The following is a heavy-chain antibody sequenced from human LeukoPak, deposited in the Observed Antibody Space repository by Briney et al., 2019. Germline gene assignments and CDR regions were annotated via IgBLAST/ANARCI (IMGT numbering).Heavy chain of an antibody. J-gene: IGHJ4*02. CDR1: GYTFTGYY. V-gene: IGHV1-2*06. D-gene: IGHD3-10*01. CDR2: INPNSGGT. Sequence: ASVKVSCKASGYTFTGYYMHWVRQAPGQGLEWMGRINPNSGGTNYAQKFQGRVTMTRDTSISTAYMGLSRLRSDDTAVYYCARGRRMVRGVIIVYYFDYWGQGTLVTVSS. CDR3: ARGRRMVRGVIIVYYFDY.